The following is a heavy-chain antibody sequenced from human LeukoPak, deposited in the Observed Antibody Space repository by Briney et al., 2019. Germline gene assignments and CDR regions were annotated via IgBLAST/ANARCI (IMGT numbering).Heavy chain of an antibody. D-gene: IGHD6-19*01. CDR2: ISTTSSTI. Sequence: GGSLRPSCEASGFTFSSYGMNWVRQAPGKGLEWVSYISTTSSTIYYADSVKGRFTMSRDNAKNSLYLQMDSLRDEDTAVYYCARGKEKWLDHFDYWGQGSLVTVSS. V-gene: IGHV3-48*02. CDR1: GFTFSSYG. J-gene: IGHJ4*02. CDR3: ARGKEKWLDHFDY.